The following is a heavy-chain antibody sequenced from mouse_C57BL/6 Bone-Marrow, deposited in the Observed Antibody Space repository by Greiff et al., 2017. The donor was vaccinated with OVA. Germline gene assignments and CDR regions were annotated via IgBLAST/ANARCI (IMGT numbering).Heavy chain of an antibody. V-gene: IGHV5-9*01. J-gene: IGHJ4*01. CDR1: GFTFSSYT. CDR2: ISGGGGNT. Sequence: EVKLMESGGGLVKPGGSLKLSCAASGFTFSSYTMSWVRQTPEKRLEWVATISGGGGNTYYPDSVKGRFTISRANAKNTMYLQMSSLRSEDTALYYGARRRRGGDYYAMDYWGQGTSVTVSS. CDR3: ARRRRGGDYYAMDY.